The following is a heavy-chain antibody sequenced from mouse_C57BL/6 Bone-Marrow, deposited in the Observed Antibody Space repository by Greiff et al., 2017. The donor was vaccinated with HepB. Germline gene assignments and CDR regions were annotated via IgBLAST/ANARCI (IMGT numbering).Heavy chain of an antibody. Sequence: QVQLQQSGAELVRPGASVTLSCKASGYTFTDYEMHWVKQTPVHGLEWIGAIDPETGGTAYNQKFKGKAILTADKSSSTAYMGLRSLTSEDSAVYYCTWGVNYWYFDVWGTGTTVTVSS. CDR2: IDPETGGT. CDR3: TWGVNYWYFDV. V-gene: IGHV1-15*01. D-gene: IGHD2-2*01. J-gene: IGHJ1*03. CDR1: GYTFTDYE.